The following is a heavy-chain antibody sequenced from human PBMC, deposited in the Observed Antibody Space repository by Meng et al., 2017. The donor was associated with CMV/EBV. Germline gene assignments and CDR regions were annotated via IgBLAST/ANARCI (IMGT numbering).Heavy chain of an antibody. Sequence: GGSLRLSCAASGFTFSSYAMHWVRQAPGKGLEWVANIKQDGSEKYYVDSVKGRFTISRDNAKNSLYLQMNSLRAEDTAVYYCARLFTDAFDIWGQGTMVTVSS. J-gene: IGHJ3*02. CDR1: GFTFSSYA. CDR3: ARLFTDAFDI. CDR2: IKQDGSEK. V-gene: IGHV3-7*01. D-gene: IGHD3-10*01.